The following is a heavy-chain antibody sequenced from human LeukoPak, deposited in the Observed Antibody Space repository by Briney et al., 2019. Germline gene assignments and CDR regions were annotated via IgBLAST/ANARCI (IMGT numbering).Heavy chain of an antibody. CDR1: GYTFTGYY. D-gene: IGHD3-22*01. J-gene: IGHJ4*02. V-gene: IGHV1-2*02. CDR3: ARGFYYDSRGLNYFDY. CDR2: INPNSGGT. Sequence: ASVKVSCKASGYTFTGYYMHWVRQAPGQGLEWMGWINPNSGGTNYAQKFQGRVTMTRDTSTSTVYMGLSSLRSEDTAVYYCARGFYYDSRGLNYFDYWGQGTLVTVSS.